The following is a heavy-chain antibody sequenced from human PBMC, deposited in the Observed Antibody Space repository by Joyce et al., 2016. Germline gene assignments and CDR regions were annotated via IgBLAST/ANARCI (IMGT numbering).Heavy chain of an antibody. V-gene: IGHV1-2*02. CDR2: INPHSGGT. D-gene: IGHD3-22*01. J-gene: IGHJ4*02. CDR1: GYTFTGYY. Sequence: QVQLVQSGAEVKKPGASVKVSCKASGYTFTGYYMHWVRQAPGQGLEWMGCINPHSGGTNYAQKFQGRVTMTRDTAVSTAYMELSRLRSADTAVYYCARGGYHGPYSFDYWGQGTLVTVSS. CDR3: ARGGYHGPYSFDY.